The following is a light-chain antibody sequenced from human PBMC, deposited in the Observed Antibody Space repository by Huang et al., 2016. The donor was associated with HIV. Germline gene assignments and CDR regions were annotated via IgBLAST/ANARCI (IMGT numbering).Light chain of an antibody. CDR1: QSLLHIDGYYY. J-gene: IGKJ1*01. CDR3: MQALQTPT. CDR2: LGS. Sequence: DVVMTQSPLSLLVPPGEPASISCRSSQSLLHIDGYYYLDWYLQKPGQSPQLLIYLGSNRAAGVPDRFSGSGSGTEFILKISRVEAEDVGVYYCMQALQTPTFGQGTKVEIK. V-gene: IGKV2-28*01.